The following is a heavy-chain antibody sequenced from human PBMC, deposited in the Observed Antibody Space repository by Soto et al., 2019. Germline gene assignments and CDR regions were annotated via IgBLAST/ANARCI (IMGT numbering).Heavy chain of an antibody. CDR2: IYYSGST. Sequence: SETLSLTCTVSGGSISRYFWGWIRQPPGKGLELIGYIYYSGSTNYHPSLKSRVTISVDTSKNQFSLKLNSVTAADTAVYFCARSPRNDLVDYWGPGTLVTVSS. D-gene: IGHD3-16*01. J-gene: IGHJ4*02. CDR1: GGSISRYF. CDR3: ARSPRNDLVDY. V-gene: IGHV4-59*01.